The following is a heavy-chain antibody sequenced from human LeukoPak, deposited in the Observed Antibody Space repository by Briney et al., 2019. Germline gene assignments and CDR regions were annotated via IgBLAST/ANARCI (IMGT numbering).Heavy chain of an antibody. V-gene: IGHV4-34*01. Sequence: SETLSLTCGVSGGSFSGYYWSWIRQPPGKGLEWIGEINHSGSTHYNPSLKSRVTISVDTSNNQLSLKLRSLTAADTAVYYCARLCKGGSCYSKLDYWGQGTLVTVSS. CDR3: ARLCKGGSCYSKLDY. CDR2: INHSGST. J-gene: IGHJ4*02. D-gene: IGHD2-15*01. CDR1: GGSFSGYY.